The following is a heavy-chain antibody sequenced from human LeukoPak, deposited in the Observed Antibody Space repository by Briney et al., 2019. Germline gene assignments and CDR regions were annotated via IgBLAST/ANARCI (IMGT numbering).Heavy chain of an antibody. CDR2: IYSGGDT. Sequence: GGSLRLSCAASGLTVSNRYMSWVRQVPGKGLEWVSVIYSGGDTYYADSVKGRFSISRDNSKNTLYLQMNSLRVEDTAVYYCASRPGGDYGLLDYWGQGTLVTVSS. CDR3: ASRPGGDYGLLDY. D-gene: IGHD4-17*01. V-gene: IGHV3-66*01. CDR1: GLTVSNRY. J-gene: IGHJ4*02.